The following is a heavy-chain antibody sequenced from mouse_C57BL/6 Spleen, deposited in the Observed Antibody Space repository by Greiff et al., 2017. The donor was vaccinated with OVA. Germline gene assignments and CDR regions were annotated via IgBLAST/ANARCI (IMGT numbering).Heavy chain of an antibody. J-gene: IGHJ2*01. V-gene: IGHV1-69*01. CDR2: IDPADSYT. CDR1: GYTFTSYW. Sequence: VQLQQPGAELVMPGASVKLSCKASGYTFTSYWMHWVKQRPGQGLEWIGDIDPADSYTNYNEKFKGKATLTVDKSSSTAYMQLSSLTSEDSAVYYCARPCYYGSSFYDVDYWGQGTTLTVSS. CDR3: ARPCYYGSSFYDVDY. D-gene: IGHD1-1*01.